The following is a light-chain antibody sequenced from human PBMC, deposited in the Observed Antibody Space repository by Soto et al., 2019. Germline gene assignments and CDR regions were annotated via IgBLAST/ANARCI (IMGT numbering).Light chain of an antibody. CDR1: SGHSSYA. J-gene: IGLJ1*01. CDR2: LNSDGSH. Sequence: QLVLTQSPSASASLGASVKLTCTLSSGHSSYAIAWHQQQPEKGPRYLMKLNSDGSHFKGDGIPDRFSGSSSGAERYLTISSLQSEDEADYYCQTWGTGIGVFGTGTKVTVL. V-gene: IGLV4-69*01. CDR3: QTWGTGIGV.